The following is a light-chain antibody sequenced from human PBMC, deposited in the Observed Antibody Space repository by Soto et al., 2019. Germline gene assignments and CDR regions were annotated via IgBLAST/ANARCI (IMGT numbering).Light chain of an antibody. Sequence: DIQMTQSPSSLSASVGDRVTITCRASQSIAGFLNWYQQKPGKAPNLLIYAASNLQSRVPSRFSGRGSGTDFTLTISSLQREDSATYYCQESYSALWSFGQGTRVEI. CDR1: QSIAGF. J-gene: IGKJ1*01. CDR2: AAS. CDR3: QESYSALWS. V-gene: IGKV1-39*01.